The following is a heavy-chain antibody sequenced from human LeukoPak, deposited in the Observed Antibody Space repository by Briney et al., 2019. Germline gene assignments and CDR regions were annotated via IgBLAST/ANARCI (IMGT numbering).Heavy chain of an antibody. V-gene: IGHV4-38-2*02. CDR3: ARGGYSYGYDY. J-gene: IGHJ4*02. D-gene: IGHD5-18*01. CDR2: IYHSGST. Sequence: SETLSLTCTVSGYSVSSGYDWGWIRQPPGKGLEWIGSIYHSGSTYYNPSLKSRVTISVDTSKNQFSLKLSSVTAADTAVYYCARGGYSYGYDYWGQGTLVTVSS. CDR1: GYSVSSGYD.